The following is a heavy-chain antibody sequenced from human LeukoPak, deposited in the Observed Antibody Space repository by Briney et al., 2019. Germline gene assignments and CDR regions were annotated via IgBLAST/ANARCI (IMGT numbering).Heavy chain of an antibody. CDR3: ARTYYDILTGRPFDS. D-gene: IGHD3-9*01. J-gene: IGHJ4*02. CDR1: GFTFSSYA. V-gene: IGHV3-30-3*01. Sequence: SGGSLRLSCAASGFTFSSYAMHWVRQAPGKGLEWVAVISYDGSNKYYADSVKGRFTISRDNSKNTLYLQMNSLRAEDTAVYYCARTYYDILTGRPFDSWGQGTLVTVSS. CDR2: ISYDGSNK.